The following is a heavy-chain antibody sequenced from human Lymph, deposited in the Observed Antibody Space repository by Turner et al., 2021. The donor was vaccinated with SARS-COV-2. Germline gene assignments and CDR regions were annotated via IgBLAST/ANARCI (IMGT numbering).Heavy chain of an antibody. Sequence: QLQESGLRLVKPLATRSVTCTVSGGSMNSNYWSWIRQPPGKRLEWIGYIYYRGSTNYNPSLKSRVTISVDTSKNQFSLKLTSVTAADTAIYYCARETVNNWVDPWGQGILVTVSS. J-gene: IGHJ5*02. V-gene: IGHV4-59*01. CDR1: GGSMNSNY. D-gene: IGHD2-21*02. CDR2: IYYRGST. CDR3: ARETVNNWVDP.